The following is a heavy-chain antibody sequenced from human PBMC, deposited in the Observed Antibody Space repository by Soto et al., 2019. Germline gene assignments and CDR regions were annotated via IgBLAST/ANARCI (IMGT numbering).Heavy chain of an antibody. J-gene: IGHJ3*02. V-gene: IGHV1-2*04. D-gene: IGHD6-13*01. CDR1: GYTFTGYY. CDR2: INPNSGGT. CDR3: ARGGELGAAAGQIEVAGLAFDI. Sequence: GASVKVSCKASGYTFTGYYMHWVRQAPGQGLEWMGWINPNSGGTNYAQKFQGWVTMTRDTSISTAYMELSRLRSDDTAVYYCARGGELGAAAGQIEVAGLAFDIWGQGTMVTVSS.